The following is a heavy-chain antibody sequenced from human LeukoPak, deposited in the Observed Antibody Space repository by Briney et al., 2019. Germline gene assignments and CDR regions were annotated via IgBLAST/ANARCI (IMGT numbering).Heavy chain of an antibody. CDR1: GFTFRSYG. J-gene: IGHJ4*02. Sequence: GGSLRLSCAASGFTFRSYGMHWVRQAPGKGLEWVAVISYDGSNKYYADSVKGRFTISRDNSKNTLYLQMNSLRAEDTAVYYCAKDLDYGDLGYYFDYWGQGTLVTVSS. V-gene: IGHV3-30*18. D-gene: IGHD4-17*01. CDR2: ISYDGSNK. CDR3: AKDLDYGDLGYYFDY.